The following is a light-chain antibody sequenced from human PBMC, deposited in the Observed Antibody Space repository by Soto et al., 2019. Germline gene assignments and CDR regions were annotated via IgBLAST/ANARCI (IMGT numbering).Light chain of an antibody. CDR2: EGN. Sequence: QSALTQPASVSGSPGQSITISCTGTGSDVGSYKFVSWYQQYPGKAPKLMIYEGNKRPSGVSPRFSGSKSGSTASLTISGLQAEDEGDYYCCSYAGSLWVFGGGTKVTVL. CDR3: CSYAGSLWV. J-gene: IGLJ3*02. CDR1: GSDVGSYKF. V-gene: IGLV2-23*01.